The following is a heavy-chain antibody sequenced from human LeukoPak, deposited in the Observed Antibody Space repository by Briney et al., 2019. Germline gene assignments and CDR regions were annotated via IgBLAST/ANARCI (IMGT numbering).Heavy chain of an antibody. CDR1: GFTLSSYW. CDR3: AKFDSPMYYYDSSGYSAFDI. V-gene: IGHV3-23*01. J-gene: IGHJ3*02. D-gene: IGHD3-22*01. Sequence: GGSLRLSCAASGFTLSSYWMSWVRQAPGKGLEWVSAISGSGGSTYYADSVKGRFTISRDNSKNTLYLQMNSLRAEDTAVYYCAKFDSPMYYYDSSGYSAFDIWGQGAMATVSS. CDR2: ISGSGGST.